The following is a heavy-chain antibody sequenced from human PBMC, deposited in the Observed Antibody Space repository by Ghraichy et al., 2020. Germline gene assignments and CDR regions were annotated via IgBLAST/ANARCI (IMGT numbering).Heavy chain of an antibody. D-gene: IGHD6-6*01. CDR3: ARVAARPLRVDY. CDR1: GGSFSGYY. Sequence: ESLNISCAVYGGSFSGYYWSWIRQPPGKGLEWIGEINHSGSTNYNPSLKSRVTISVDTSKNQFSLKLSSVTAADTAVYYCARVAARPLRVDYWGQGTLVTVSS. V-gene: IGHV4-34*01. CDR2: INHSGST. J-gene: IGHJ4*02.